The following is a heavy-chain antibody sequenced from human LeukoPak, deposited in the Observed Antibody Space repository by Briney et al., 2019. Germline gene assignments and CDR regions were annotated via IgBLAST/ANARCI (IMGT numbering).Heavy chain of an antibody. CDR1: GGSISSYY. D-gene: IGHD3-22*01. Sequence: SETLSLTCTVSGGSISSYYWSWIRQPPGKGLEWIGYIYYSGSTNYNPSPKSRVTISVDTSKNQFSLKLSSVTAADTAVYYCARAIPSSGYHPSYYFDYWGQGTLVTVSS. V-gene: IGHV4-59*01. CDR3: ARAIPSSGYHPSYYFDY. CDR2: IYYSGST. J-gene: IGHJ4*02.